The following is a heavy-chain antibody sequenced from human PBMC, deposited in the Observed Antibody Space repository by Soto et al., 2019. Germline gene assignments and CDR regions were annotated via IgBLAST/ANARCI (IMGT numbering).Heavy chain of an antibody. D-gene: IGHD6-13*01. CDR3: ARANSSTWYKLEYKWFDP. V-gene: IGHV4-59*01. CDR2: MYYSETT. Sequence: QVQLQESGPKLVKPSETLSLTCTVSGASINDYYWSWIRQTPGKGLEWVGFMYYSETTKYNPSLKGRVNMSLGTSKNQVSLNLNSVTAADTAVYYCARANSSTWYKLEYKWFDPWGQGTLVTVSS. J-gene: IGHJ5*02. CDR1: GASINDYY.